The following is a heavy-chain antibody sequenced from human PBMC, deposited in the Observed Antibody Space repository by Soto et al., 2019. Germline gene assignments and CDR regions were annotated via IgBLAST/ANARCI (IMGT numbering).Heavy chain of an antibody. CDR1: GGSISSSSYY. CDR2: IYYSGST. D-gene: IGHD6-13*01. Sequence: PSETLSLTCTVSGGSISSSSYYWGWIRQPPGKGLEWIGSIYYSGSTYYNPSLKSRVTISVDTSKNQFSLKLSSVTAADTAVYYCARLSPGHGPGYSRSWGQGTLVTVSS. CDR3: ARLSPGHGPGYSRS. V-gene: IGHV4-39*01. J-gene: IGHJ4*02.